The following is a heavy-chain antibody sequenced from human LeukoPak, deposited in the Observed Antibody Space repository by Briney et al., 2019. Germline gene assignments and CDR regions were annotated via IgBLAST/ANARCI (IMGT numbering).Heavy chain of an antibody. V-gene: IGHV4-59*08. CDR3: ARGALLTGVPNVWGTYRYFDY. J-gene: IGHJ4*02. CDR2: IHYSGNT. Sequence: PSETLSLTCNVSGGSISSYHWNWIRQPPGKGLEWIGYIHYSGNTDYNPSLKSRVTISLHTSKNQFSLNLSSVTAADTALYYCARGALLTGVPNVWGTYRYFDYWGRGTLVTVSS. D-gene: IGHD3-16*02. CDR1: GGSISSYH.